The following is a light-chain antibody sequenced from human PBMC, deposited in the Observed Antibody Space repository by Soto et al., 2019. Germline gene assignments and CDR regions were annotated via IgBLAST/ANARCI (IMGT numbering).Light chain of an antibody. CDR3: QQCAYSPRT. CDR1: QNVDKNY. CDR2: DAY. Sequence: EIVLTQSPDSLSLSPGERATLSCRASQNVDKNYLAWYQQRPGLAPRLLIYDAYITATGIPDRFSGSGSGTDFTLSISRLEPEEFAVYYCQQCAYSPRTFGQGTKVEVK. J-gene: IGKJ1*01. V-gene: IGKV3-20*01.